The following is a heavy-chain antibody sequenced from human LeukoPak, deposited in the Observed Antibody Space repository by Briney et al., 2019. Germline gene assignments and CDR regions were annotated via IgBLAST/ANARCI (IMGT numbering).Heavy chain of an antibody. J-gene: IGHJ4*02. CDR3: ARAAYEFDY. Sequence: GGPLRLSCAASGFTFRSYEMKWLREAPGKGLEGVSYFSSRCSTIYYGDSVKGRFTISRDNAKNSLYLQMNSLRAEDTAVYYCARAAYEFDYWGQGTLVSVSS. D-gene: IGHD5-12*01. CDR2: FSSRCSTI. V-gene: IGHV3-48*03. CDR1: GFTFRSYE.